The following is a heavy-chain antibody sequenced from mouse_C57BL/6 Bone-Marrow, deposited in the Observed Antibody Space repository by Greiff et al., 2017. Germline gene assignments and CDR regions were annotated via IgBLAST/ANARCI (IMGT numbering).Heavy chain of an antibody. J-gene: IGHJ2*01. CDR1: GYTFTNYW. CDR2: IYPGGGYT. CDR3: ARNYYGSSYGY. Sequence: VKVVESGAELVRPGTSVKMSCKASGYTFTNYWIGWAKQRPGHGLEWIGDIYPGGGYTNYNEKFKGKATLTADNSSSTAYMQFSSLTSEDSAIYYCARNYYGSSYGYWGQGTTLTVSS. V-gene: IGHV1-63*01. D-gene: IGHD1-1*01.